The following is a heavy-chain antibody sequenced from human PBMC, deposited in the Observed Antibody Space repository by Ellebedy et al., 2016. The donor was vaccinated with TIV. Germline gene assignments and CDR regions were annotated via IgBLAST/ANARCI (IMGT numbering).Heavy chain of an antibody. Sequence: AASVKVSCKASGYTFTGYYMHWARQAPGQGREWMGIINPSDDNTNYAQKLQRRHSMTGDTSPRPVYMELSSLGSEDTAGYYCATGAGRRTDYWGQGTLVTVSS. CDR2: INPSDDNT. V-gene: IGHV1-46*04. J-gene: IGHJ4*02. CDR1: GYTFTGYY. D-gene: IGHD6-19*01. CDR3: ATGAGRRTDY.